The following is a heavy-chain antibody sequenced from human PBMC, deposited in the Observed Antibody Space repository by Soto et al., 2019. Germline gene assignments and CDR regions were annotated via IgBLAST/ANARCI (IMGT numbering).Heavy chain of an antibody. CDR2: ISYDGSNK. V-gene: IGHV3-30*03. CDR1: RFTFSSYG. Sequence: QVQLVESGGGVVQPGRSLRLSCAASRFTFSSYGMHWVRQAPGKGLEWVAAISYDGSNKNYADSVKGRFTISRDNSKKTLYLQMDGLRGEDTAAYHCAMGWVGYVFGVQDYLYGMDVWGQGTTVNVSS. J-gene: IGHJ6*02. D-gene: IGHD3-10*02. CDR3: AMGWVGYVFGVQDYLYGMDV.